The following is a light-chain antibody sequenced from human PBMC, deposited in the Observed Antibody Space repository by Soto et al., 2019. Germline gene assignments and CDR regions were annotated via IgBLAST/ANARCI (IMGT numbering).Light chain of an antibody. Sequence: EIVLTQSPGTLSLSPGERATLSCRASQSITSTYLAWYQQKPGQAPRLLMSDASSRATGIPDRFSGSGSGTDFTLTISRLEPEDCAVYYCHQYATSPLTFGGGTKVEI. CDR1: QSITSTY. V-gene: IGKV3-20*01. CDR2: DAS. CDR3: HQYATSPLT. J-gene: IGKJ4*01.